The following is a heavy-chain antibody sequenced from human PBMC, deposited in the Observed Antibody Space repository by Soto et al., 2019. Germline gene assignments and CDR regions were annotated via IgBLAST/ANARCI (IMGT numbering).Heavy chain of an antibody. CDR1: GFTVSSYA. D-gene: IGHD3-16*01. CDR3: AKALRFTFTTGQYMDV. J-gene: IGHJ6*03. V-gene: IGHV3-23*01. CDR2: ISGSGST. Sequence: EVQLLESGGGLVQPGGSLRLSCAASGFTVSSYAMSWVRQAPGKGLEWVSVISGSGSTYSADSVKGRFTISRDSSKNTVYLQMNSLRAEDTAVYYCAKALRFTFTTGQYMDVWGRGTTVTVSS.